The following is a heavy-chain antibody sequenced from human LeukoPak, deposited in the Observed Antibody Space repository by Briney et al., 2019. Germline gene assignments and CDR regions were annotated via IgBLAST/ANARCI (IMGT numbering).Heavy chain of an antibody. CDR3: ATRRMYDSCGYGI. V-gene: IGHV1-2*02. D-gene: IGHD3-22*01. Sequence: GASVKVSCKASGYTFTGYYMHWVRQAPGQGLEWMGWINPNSGGTNYAQKFQGRVTMTRDTSISTAYMELSRLRSDDTAVYYCATRRMYDSCGYGIWGQGTMVTVSS. J-gene: IGHJ3*02. CDR1: GYTFTGYY. CDR2: INPNSGGT.